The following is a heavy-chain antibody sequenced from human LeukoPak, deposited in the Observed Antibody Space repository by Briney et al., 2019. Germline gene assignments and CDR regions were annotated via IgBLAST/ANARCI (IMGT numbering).Heavy chain of an antibody. D-gene: IGHD3-10*01. CDR1: GGSFSGYY. CDR3: AKRGEHYGAGSDSPPDYFFDI. Sequence: SETLSLTCAVYGGSFSGYYWSWIRQPPGKGLEWIGEINHSGSTNYNPSLKSRVTISVDTSKNQFSLKLSSVTAADTAVYYCAKRGEHYGAGSDSPPDYFFDIWGQGTLVIVSS. J-gene: IGHJ4*02. V-gene: IGHV4-34*01. CDR2: INHSGST.